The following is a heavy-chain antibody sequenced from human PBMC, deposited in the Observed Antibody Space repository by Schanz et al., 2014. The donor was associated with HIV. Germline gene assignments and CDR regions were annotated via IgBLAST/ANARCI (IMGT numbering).Heavy chain of an antibody. CDR1: GYTFTNYG. V-gene: IGHV1-18*01. D-gene: IGHD2-15*01. CDR3: ARGYCGGGTCYSGDY. J-gene: IGHJ2*01. Sequence: QVQLVQSGAEVKKPGASVTVSCKASGYTFTNYGINWVRQAPGQGLEWMGWISGYIGNTNYAQNLQGRVTMTTDTLTSTVYMELRSLRSDDTAVYYCARGYCGGGTCYSGDYWGRGTLVTVSS. CDR2: ISGYIGNT.